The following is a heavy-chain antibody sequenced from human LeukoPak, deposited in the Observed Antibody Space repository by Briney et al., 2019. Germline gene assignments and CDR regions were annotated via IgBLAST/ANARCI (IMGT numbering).Heavy chain of an antibody. CDR3: VDGYKSDFRGVRSRFLSY. CDR2: ISRNGDSK. J-gene: IGHJ4*02. V-gene: IGHV3-64D*09. D-gene: IGHD3-16*01. CDR1: GFTFSSFA. Sequence: PGGSLRLSCSASGFTFSSFAMHWVRQAPGKGLEYVSAISRNGDSKFYADSVKGRFTISRDNSKNTLYLQMSSLRAEDTAVYLCVDGYKSDFRGVRSRFLSYWGQGTLVTVSS.